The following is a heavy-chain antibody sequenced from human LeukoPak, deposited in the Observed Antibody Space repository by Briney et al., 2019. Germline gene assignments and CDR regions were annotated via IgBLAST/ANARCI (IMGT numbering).Heavy chain of an antibody. CDR3: ARDADSSNEWGPFDP. D-gene: IGHD1-1*01. V-gene: IGHV6-1*01. Sequence: SQTLSLTCAISGDSVSSSASWNWIRQSPSRGLEWLGRTYYRSKWSSDYATSVKSRITINADTSKNRFSLQLSSVTPEDTAVYYCARDADSSNEWGPFDPWGQGTLVTVSS. CDR2: TYYRSKWSS. J-gene: IGHJ5*02. CDR1: GDSVSSSAS.